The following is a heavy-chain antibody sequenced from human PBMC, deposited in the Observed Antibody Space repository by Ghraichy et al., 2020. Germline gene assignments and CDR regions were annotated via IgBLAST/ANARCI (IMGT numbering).Heavy chain of an antibody. CDR3: ARAWPLYYYGSGSDRDHDAFDI. V-gene: IGHV4-34*01. D-gene: IGHD3-10*01. Sequence: SETLSLTCAVYGGSFSGYYWSWIRQPPGKGLEWIGEINHSGSTNYNPSLKSRVTISVDTSKNQFSLKLSSVTAADTAVYYCARAWPLYYYGSGSDRDHDAFDIWGQGTMVTVSS. J-gene: IGHJ3*02. CDR2: INHSGST. CDR1: GGSFSGYY.